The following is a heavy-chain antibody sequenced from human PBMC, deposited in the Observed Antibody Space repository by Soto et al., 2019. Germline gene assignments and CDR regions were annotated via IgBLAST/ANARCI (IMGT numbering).Heavy chain of an antibody. D-gene: IGHD5-18*01. V-gene: IGHV1-46*01. CDR2: INPSGGST. Sequence: GASVKVSCKASGYTFTSYYMHWVRQAPGQGLEWMGIINPSGGSTSYAQKFQGRVTMTRDTSTSTVYMELSSLRSEDTAVYYCARDRYGETYYYYYGMDGWGQGTTVTVSS. J-gene: IGHJ6*02. CDR3: ARDRYGETYYYYYGMDG. CDR1: GYTFTSYY.